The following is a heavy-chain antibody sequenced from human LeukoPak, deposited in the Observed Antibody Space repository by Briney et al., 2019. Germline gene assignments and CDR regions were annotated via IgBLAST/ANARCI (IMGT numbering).Heavy chain of an antibody. V-gene: IGHV1-18*01. CDR2: ISVYNGNT. Sequence: GASVKVSCKTSGHSFSNYGISWVRQAPGQGLEWMGWISVYNGNTKSAQRVQGRITMTTDTSTSTAYMELRSLRSDDTAVYYCATSPREIIGAYYWGQGTLITVPS. CDR1: GHSFSNYG. J-gene: IGHJ4*02. D-gene: IGHD4/OR15-4a*01. CDR3: ATSPREIIGAYY.